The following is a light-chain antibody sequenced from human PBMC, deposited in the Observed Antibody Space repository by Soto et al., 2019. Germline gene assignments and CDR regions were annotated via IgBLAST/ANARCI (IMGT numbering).Light chain of an antibody. CDR3: AAWDDSLNVVV. V-gene: IGLV1-36*01. CDR2: YDD. CDR1: SSNIGNNA. Sequence: QAVVTQPPSVSEAPRQRVTISCSGSSSNIGNNAVNWYQQLPGKAPKLLIYYDDLLPSGVSDRFSGSKSGTSASLAISGLQSDDEADYYCAAWDDSLNVVVFGGGTQLTVL. J-gene: IGLJ2*01.